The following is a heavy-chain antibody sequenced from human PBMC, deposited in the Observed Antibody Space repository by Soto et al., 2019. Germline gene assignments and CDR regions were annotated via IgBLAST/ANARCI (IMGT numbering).Heavy chain of an antibody. V-gene: IGHV1-46*03. CDR1: GYTFTSYY. Sequence: ASVKVSCKASGYTFTSYYIHWVRQAPGQGLEWMGRINPSGGSTSYAQKFQGRVTMTRDTSTSTVYMEVRSLRSEDTAVYYCARVDPGETSPFDHWGQGTLVTVSS. J-gene: IGHJ4*02. D-gene: IGHD3-10*01. CDR3: ARVDPGETSPFDH. CDR2: INPSGGST.